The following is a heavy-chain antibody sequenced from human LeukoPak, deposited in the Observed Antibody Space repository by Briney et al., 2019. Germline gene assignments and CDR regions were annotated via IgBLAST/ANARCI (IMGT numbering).Heavy chain of an antibody. V-gene: IGHV3-30*18. Sequence: GRSLRLSCAASGFTFSSYGMHWVRQAPGKGLEWVAVISYDGSNKYYADSVKGRFTISRDNSKNTLYLQMNSLRAEDTAVYYCAKDLASIVVVTAIPVFGADYWGQGTLVTVSS. J-gene: IGHJ4*02. CDR3: AKDLASIVVVTAIPVFGADY. CDR1: GFTFSSYG. D-gene: IGHD2-21*02. CDR2: ISYDGSNK.